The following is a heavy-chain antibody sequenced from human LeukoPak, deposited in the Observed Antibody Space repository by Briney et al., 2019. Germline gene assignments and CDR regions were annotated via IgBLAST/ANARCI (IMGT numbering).Heavy chain of an antibody. V-gene: IGHV3-48*01. CDR1: GFTFSSYS. CDR3: ARFAAGGSYYYMDV. D-gene: IGHD6-25*01. Sequence: GGSLRLSCAASGFTFSSYSMNWVRQAPGKGLEWVSYIVSSGDTIYYADSVKGRFTISRDNAKNSLYLQMNSLRADDTAVYYCARFAAGGSYYYMDVWGKGTTVTVSS. J-gene: IGHJ6*03. CDR2: IVSSGDTI.